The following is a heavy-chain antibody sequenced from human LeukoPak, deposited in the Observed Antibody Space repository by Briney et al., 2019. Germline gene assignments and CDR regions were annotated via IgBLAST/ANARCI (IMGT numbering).Heavy chain of an antibody. J-gene: IGHJ4*02. CDR1: GYTFTGYY. Sequence: ASVKVSCKASGYTFTGYYMHWVRQAPGQGLEWMGWINPNSGGTNYAQKFQGRVTMTRDTSISTAYMELSRLRSDDTAVYYCARVGAAAGTPRYYFDYWGQGTLVTVSS. CDR2: INPNSGGT. V-gene: IGHV1-2*02. CDR3: ARVGAAAGTPRYYFDY. D-gene: IGHD6-13*01.